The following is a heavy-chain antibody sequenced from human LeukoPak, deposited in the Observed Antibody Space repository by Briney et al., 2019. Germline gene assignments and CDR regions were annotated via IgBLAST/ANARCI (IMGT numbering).Heavy chain of an antibody. V-gene: IGHV1-2*02. CDR1: GYSFIDYY. CDR3: ARDSRYNNVGDY. CDR2: INPNSGGT. J-gene: IGHJ4*02. Sequence: ASVKVSCKASGYSFIDYYIHWVRQAPGQGLEWMGWINPNSGGTNYAQKFQGRVTMTRDTSISTAYMGLSRLRSDDTAVYFCARDSRYNNVGDYWGQGTLVTVSS. D-gene: IGHD3-10*01.